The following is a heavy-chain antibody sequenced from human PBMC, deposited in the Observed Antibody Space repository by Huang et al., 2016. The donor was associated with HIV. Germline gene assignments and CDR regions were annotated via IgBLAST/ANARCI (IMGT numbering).Heavy chain of an antibody. V-gene: IGHV3-7*01. CDR3: ATKTAGMDI. CDR1: TFTFGAYW. D-gene: IGHD1-7*01. J-gene: IGHJ6*02. Sequence: VESGGRSVQPGGSIKLSCVGSTFTFGAYWMSWVRQPPGKGLELGANIKQDESEKYYVDSVKGRFNISRDNARKVLFLEMDDLRVEDTAIYFCATKTAGMDIWGQGTTVTVSS. CDR2: IKQDESEK.